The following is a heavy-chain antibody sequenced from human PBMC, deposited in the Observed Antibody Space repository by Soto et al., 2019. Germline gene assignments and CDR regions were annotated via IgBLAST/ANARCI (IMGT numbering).Heavy chain of an antibody. CDR2: IKQDGSEK. CDR1: GFTFSSYW. V-gene: IGHV3-7*01. J-gene: IGHJ6*02. CDR3: ARDPNIVVTRRDVYYYYGMDV. D-gene: IGHD5-12*01. Sequence: EVQLVESGGGLVQPGGSLRLSCAASGFTFSSYWMSWVRQAPGKGLEWVANIKQDGSEKYYVDSVKGRFTISRDNAKNSLYLQMNSLRAEDTAVYYCARDPNIVVTRRDVYYYYGMDVWGQGTTVTVSS.